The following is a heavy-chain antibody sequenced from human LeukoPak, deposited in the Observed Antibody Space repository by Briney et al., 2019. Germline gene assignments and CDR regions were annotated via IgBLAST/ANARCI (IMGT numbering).Heavy chain of an antibody. CDR2: ITNDGSST. Sequence: PGGSLRLSCAASGLTFSSHWMHWVRQAPGKGLVWVSRITNDGSSTTYADSVKGRFTISRDNAKNMLYLQVNSLRAEDTAVYYCAKDRVFRIAAAGTAFDIWGQGTMVTVSS. CDR1: GLTFSSHW. CDR3: AKDRVFRIAAAGTAFDI. J-gene: IGHJ3*02. D-gene: IGHD6-13*01. V-gene: IGHV3-74*01.